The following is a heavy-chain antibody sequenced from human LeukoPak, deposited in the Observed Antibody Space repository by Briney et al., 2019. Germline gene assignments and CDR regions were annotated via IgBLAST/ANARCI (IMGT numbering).Heavy chain of an antibody. CDR3: VKDRANFHYGMDV. V-gene: IGHV3-64D*09. J-gene: IGHJ6*02. CDR1: GFTFSGYG. Sequence: PGGSLRLSCSASGFTFSGYGMHWVRQAPGKGLEHVSAISSNGGSTYYADSVKGRLTIFRDNSKNTLFLQMTSLRAEDTAVYYCVKDRANFHYGMDVWGQGTTVTVSS. CDR2: ISSNGGST. D-gene: IGHD1-7*01.